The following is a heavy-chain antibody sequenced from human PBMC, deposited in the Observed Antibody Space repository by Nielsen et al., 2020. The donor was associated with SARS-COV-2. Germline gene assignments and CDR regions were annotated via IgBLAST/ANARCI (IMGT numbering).Heavy chain of an antibody. CDR1: GFTFSNAW. V-gene: IGHV3-48*01. D-gene: IGHD6-13*01. CDR3: ARGDIATAYFDC. Sequence: GGSLRLSCAASGFTFSNAWMSWVRQAPGKGLEWVSYISSGSSTMYYADSVKGRFTISRDNAKSSLYLQMNSLRAEDTAVYYCARGDIATAYFDCWGQGTLVTVSS. J-gene: IGHJ4*02. CDR2: ISSGSSTM.